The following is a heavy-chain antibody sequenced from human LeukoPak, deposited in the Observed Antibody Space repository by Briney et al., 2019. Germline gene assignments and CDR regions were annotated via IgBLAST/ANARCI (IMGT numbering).Heavy chain of an antibody. V-gene: IGHV1-69*01. CDR3: ARGYCSSTSCYRLSWFDP. D-gene: IGHD2-2*02. CDR2: IIPIFGTA. J-gene: IGHJ5*02. CDR1: GGTFSSYA. Sequence: GSSVKVSCKASGGTFSSYAISWVRRAPGQGLEWMGGIIPIFGTANYAQKFQGRVTITADESTRTAYMELSSLRSEDTAVYYCARGYCSSTSCYRLSWFDPWGQGTLVTVSS.